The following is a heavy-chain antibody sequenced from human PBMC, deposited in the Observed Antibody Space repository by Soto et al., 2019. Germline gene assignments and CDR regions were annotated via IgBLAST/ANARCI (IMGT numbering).Heavy chain of an antibody. D-gene: IGHD6-13*01. CDR3: AREAVDDSSSWYNYYYYMDV. V-gene: IGHV4-4*02. Sequence: SETLSLTCAVSSGSISSSNWWSWVRPPPGKGLEWIGEIYHSGSTNYNPSLKSRVTISVDKSKNQFSLKLSSVTAADTAVYYCAREAVDDSSSWYNYYYYMDVWGKGTTVTVSS. CDR1: SGSISSSNW. J-gene: IGHJ6*03. CDR2: IYHSGST.